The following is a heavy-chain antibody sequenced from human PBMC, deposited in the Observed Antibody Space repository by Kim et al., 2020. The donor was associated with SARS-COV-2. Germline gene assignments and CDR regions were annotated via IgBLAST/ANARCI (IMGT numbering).Heavy chain of an antibody. CDR2: IYSGGST. V-gene: IGHV3-53*01. CDR3: AREAAGGVYGSGPPKLRGESDAFDI. Sequence: GGSLRLSCAASGFTVSSNYMSWVRQAPGKGLEWVSVIYSGGSTYYADSVKGRFTISRDNSKNTLYLQMNSLRAEDTAVYCCAREAAGGVYGSGPPKLRGESDAFDIWGQGTMVTVSS. CDR1: GFTVSSNY. J-gene: IGHJ3*02. D-gene: IGHD3-10*01.